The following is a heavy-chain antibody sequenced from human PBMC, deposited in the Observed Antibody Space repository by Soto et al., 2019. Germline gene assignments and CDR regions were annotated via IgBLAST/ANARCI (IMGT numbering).Heavy chain of an antibody. J-gene: IGHJ4*02. V-gene: IGHV3-33*01. Sequence: HPGGSLRLSCAASGFTFSSYGMHWVRQAPGKGLEWVAVIWYDGSNKYYADSVKGRFTISRDNSKNTLYLQMNSLRAEDTAVYYCARDLSGSGSYYLDYWGQGTLVTVSS. CDR3: ARDLSGSGSYYLDY. CDR1: GFTFSSYG. D-gene: IGHD3-10*01. CDR2: IWYDGSNK.